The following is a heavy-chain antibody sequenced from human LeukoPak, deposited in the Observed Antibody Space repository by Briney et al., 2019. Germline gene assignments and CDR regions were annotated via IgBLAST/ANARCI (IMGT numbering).Heavy chain of an antibody. CDR2: ISYDGSNK. J-gene: IGHJ5*02. CDR3: ARDKLSYDGNSGGWFDP. Sequence: GGSLRLSCAASGFTFSSYGMHWVRQAPGKGLEWVAVISYDGSNKYYADSVKGRFTISRDNSKNTLYLQMNGLRAEDTAVYYCARDKLSYDGNSGGWFDPWGQGTLVTVSS. D-gene: IGHD4-23*01. CDR1: GFTFSSYG. V-gene: IGHV3-30*03.